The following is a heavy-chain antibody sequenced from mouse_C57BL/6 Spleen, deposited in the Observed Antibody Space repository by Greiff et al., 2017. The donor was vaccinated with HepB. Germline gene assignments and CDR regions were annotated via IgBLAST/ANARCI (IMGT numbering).Heavy chain of an antibody. CDR1: GYTFTSYW. Sequence: VQLQQPGTELVKPGASVKLSCKASGYTFTSYWMHWVKQRPGQGLEWIGNINPSNGGTNYNEKFKSKATLTVDKSSSTAYMQLSSLTSEDSAVYYCAREGVYYDYDLYYAMDYWGQGTSVTVSS. D-gene: IGHD2-4*01. J-gene: IGHJ4*01. CDR3: AREGVYYDYDLYYAMDY. V-gene: IGHV1-53*01. CDR2: INPSNGGT.